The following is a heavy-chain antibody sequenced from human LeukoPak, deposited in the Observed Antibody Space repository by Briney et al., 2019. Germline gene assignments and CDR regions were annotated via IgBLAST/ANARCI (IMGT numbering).Heavy chain of an antibody. CDR2: VYYSGST. V-gene: IGHV4-59*01. CDR1: GGSISSYY. Sequence: KPSETLSLTCTVSGGSISSYYWSWIRQPPGKGLEWIGYVYYSGSTNYNPSLKSRVTISVDTSKNQFSLKLSSVTAADTAVYYCARFITMVRGVDHYYMDVWGKGTTVTVSS. D-gene: IGHD3-10*01. J-gene: IGHJ6*03. CDR3: ARFITMVRGVDHYYMDV.